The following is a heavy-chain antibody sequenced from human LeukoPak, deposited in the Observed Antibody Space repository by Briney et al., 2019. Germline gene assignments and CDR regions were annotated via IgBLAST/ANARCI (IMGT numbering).Heavy chain of an antibody. Sequence: GGSLRLSCAASGFSFSSYEMNWVRRAPGKGLEWVSYISSSGSAIYYADSVKGRFTISKDNAHNSLYLQMNSLRAEDTAVYYCARDVEPDAFDIWGQGTMVTVSS. CDR3: ARDVEPDAFDI. V-gene: IGHV3-48*03. CDR2: ISSSGSAI. J-gene: IGHJ3*02. CDR1: GFSFSSYE. D-gene: IGHD1-1*01.